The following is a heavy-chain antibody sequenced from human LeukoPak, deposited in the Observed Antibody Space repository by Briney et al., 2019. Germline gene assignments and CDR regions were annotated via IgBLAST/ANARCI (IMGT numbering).Heavy chain of an antibody. CDR2: ISSSSSTI. CDR1: GFTFSSYS. Sequence: GGSLRLSCAASGFTFSSYSMNWVRQAPGKGLEWVSYISSSSSTIYYADSVKGRFTISRDNAKNSLYLQMNSLRAEDTAVYYCARDRGSGSYLYMDVWGQGTLVTVSS. CDR3: ARDRGSGSYLYMDV. D-gene: IGHD1-26*01. V-gene: IGHV3-48*01. J-gene: IGHJ4*02.